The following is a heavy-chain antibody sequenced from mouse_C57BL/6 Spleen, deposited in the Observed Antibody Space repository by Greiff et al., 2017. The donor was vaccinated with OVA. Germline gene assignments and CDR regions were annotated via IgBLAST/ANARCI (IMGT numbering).Heavy chain of an antibody. D-gene: IGHD1-1*01. V-gene: IGHV1-66*01. J-gene: IGHJ1*03. CDR1: GYSFTSYY. CDR3: ASLITTVVAGPDV. Sequence: QVQLQQSGPELVKPGASVKISCKASGYSFTSYYIHWVKQRPGQGLEWIGWIYPGSGNTKYNEKFKGKATLTADTSSSTAYMQLSSLTSEDSAVYYCASLITTVVAGPDVWGTGTTVTVSS. CDR2: IYPGSGNT.